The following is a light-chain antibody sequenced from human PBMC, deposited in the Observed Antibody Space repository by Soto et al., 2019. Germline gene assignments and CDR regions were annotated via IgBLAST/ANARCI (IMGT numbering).Light chain of an antibody. J-gene: IGKJ1*01. Sequence: DNQITQSPSSLSASVGDRVTITRRASQGIGTELGWYQQKPGKAPKRLIYGISALQSGVPSRFSGSGSGTEFTLTIRSLQPEDFATYYCLQHNTYPRTFGQGTKVDIK. CDR2: GIS. CDR3: LQHNTYPRT. V-gene: IGKV1-17*01. CDR1: QGIGTE.